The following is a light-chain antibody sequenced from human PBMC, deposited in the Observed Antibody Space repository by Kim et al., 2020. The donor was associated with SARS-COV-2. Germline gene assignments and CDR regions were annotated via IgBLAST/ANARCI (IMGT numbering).Light chain of an antibody. Sequence: NFMLTQPHSVSESPGKTVTISCTRSSGSIDDNYGQWYQQRPGGVPTTVIYEDDQRPSRVSDRFSGSIDNSSNSASLTISGLRTEDEADYYCQSYNRDNVIFGGGTQLTVL. J-gene: IGLJ2*01. V-gene: IGLV6-57*04. CDR3: QSYNRDNVI. CDR1: SGSIDDNY. CDR2: EDD.